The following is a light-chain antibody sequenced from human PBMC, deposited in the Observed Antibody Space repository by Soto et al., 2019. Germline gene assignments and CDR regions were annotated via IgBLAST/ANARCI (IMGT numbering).Light chain of an antibody. Sequence: QSALTQPPSASGSPGQSVTISCTGTSSDVGGYNYVSWYQQHTGKAPKLMSYEVSKRPSGVPDRFSGSKSGNTASLTVSGLQAEDEADYYCSSYAGSNNLVFGGGTKLTVL. CDR3: SSYAGSNNLV. CDR1: SSDVGGYNY. CDR2: EVS. J-gene: IGLJ2*01. V-gene: IGLV2-8*01.